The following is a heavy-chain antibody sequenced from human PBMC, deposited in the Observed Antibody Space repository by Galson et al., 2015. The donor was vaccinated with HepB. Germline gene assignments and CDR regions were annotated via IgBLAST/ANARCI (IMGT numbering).Heavy chain of an antibody. Sequence: SLRLSCAASGFTFSSYGMHWVRQAPGKGLEWVAVIWYDGSNKYYADSVKGRFTISRDNSKNTLYLQMNSLRAEDTAVYYCAGSKTYYYGSGSPEFDPWGQGTLVTVSS. CDR1: GFTFSSYG. V-gene: IGHV3-33*08. CDR2: IWYDGSNK. J-gene: IGHJ5*02. D-gene: IGHD3-10*01. CDR3: AGSKTYYYGSGSPEFDP.